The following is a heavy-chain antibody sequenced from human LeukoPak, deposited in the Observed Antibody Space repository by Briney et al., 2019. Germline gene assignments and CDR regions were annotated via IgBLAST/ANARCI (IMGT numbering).Heavy chain of an antibody. CDR1: GYTLTELS. Sequence: ASVKVSCKVSGYTLTELSMHWVRQAPGKVLEWMGGFNPEDGETIYAQKFQGRVTMTEDTSTDTAYMELSSLRSEDTAVYYCASMLVGELLYDAFDIWGQGTMVTVSS. J-gene: IGHJ3*02. D-gene: IGHD3-10*01. CDR2: FNPEDGET. CDR3: ASMLVGELLYDAFDI. V-gene: IGHV1-24*01.